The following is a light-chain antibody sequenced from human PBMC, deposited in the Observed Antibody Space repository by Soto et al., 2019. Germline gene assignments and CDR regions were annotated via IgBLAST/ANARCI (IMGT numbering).Light chain of an antibody. J-gene: IGKJ2*01. CDR2: GAS. V-gene: IGKV3-20*01. CDR1: QSVSSSY. Sequence: EIVLTQSPGTLSLSPGERATLSCRASQSVSSSYLAWYQQKPGQAPRLLIFGASGRATGIPDRFSGSGSGTDFTLTISRLEPEDFAVYYCQQYSTSNTFGQGTKLEIK. CDR3: QQYSTSNT.